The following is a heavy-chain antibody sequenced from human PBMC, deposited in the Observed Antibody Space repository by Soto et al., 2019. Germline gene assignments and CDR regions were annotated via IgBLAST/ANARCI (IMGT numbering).Heavy chain of an antibody. D-gene: IGHD3-9*01. CDR2: ISAYNGNT. V-gene: IGHV1-18*01. CDR1: GYTFTSYG. CDR3: ARGPAYYDILYGYYPLDY. Sequence: QVQLVQSGAEVKKPGASVKVSCKASGYTFTSYGISWVRQAPGQGLEWMGWISAYNGNTNYAQKLQGRVTMTTDTYTSTAYLERRSLRSDDTAVYYCARGPAYYDILYGYYPLDYWGQGTLVTVSS. J-gene: IGHJ4*02.